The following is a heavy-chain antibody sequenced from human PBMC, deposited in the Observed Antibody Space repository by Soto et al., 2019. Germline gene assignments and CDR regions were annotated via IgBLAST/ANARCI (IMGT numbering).Heavy chain of an antibody. V-gene: IGHV3-74*01. CDR2: INSDGSST. CDR1: GFTFSSYW. D-gene: IGHD3-3*01. Sequence: EVQLVESGGGLVQPGGSLRLSCAASGFTFSSYWMHWVRQAPGKGLVWVSRINSDGSSTSYADSVKGRFTISRDNAKNTLDLQMNRLGAEDTAVYYRGGGGGGEWLWAPFDYWGQGTLVTVSS. J-gene: IGHJ4*02. CDR3: GGGGGGEWLWAPFDY.